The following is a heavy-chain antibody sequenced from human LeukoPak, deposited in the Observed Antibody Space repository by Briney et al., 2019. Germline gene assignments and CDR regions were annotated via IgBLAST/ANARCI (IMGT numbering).Heavy chain of an antibody. J-gene: IGHJ6*02. D-gene: IGHD3-22*01. V-gene: IGHV4-59*01. CDR1: GGSISSYY. CDR2: IYYSGST. Sequence: SETLSLTCTVSGGSISSYYWSWIRQPPGKGLEWIGYIYYSGSTNYNPSLKSRVTISVDTSKNQFPLKLSSVTAADTAVYYCARVSGYYDSSGYYNYYGMDVWGQGTTVTVSS. CDR3: ARVSGYYDSSGYYNYYGMDV.